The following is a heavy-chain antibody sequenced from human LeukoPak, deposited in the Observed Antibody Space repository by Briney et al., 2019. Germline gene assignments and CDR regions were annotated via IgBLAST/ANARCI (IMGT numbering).Heavy chain of an antibody. CDR2: IYYSGST. CDR1: GGSISSYY. V-gene: IGHV4-59*08. D-gene: IGHD6-19*01. J-gene: IGHJ2*01. Sequence: SETLSLTCTVSGGSISSYYWSWIRQPPGKGLEWIGYIYYSGSTNYNPSLKSRVTISVDTSKNQFSLKLSSATAADTAVYYCARQSGIAVRGGWYFDLWGRGTLVTVSS. CDR3: ARQSGIAVRGGWYFDL.